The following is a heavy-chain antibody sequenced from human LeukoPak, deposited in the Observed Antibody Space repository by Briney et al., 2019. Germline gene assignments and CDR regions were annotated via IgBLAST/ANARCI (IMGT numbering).Heavy chain of an antibody. J-gene: IGHJ6*02. CDR1: GGSISSGVYC. D-gene: IGHD2-15*01. CDR2: ICSSGSA. Sequence: SQTLSLTCTVSGGSISSGVYCWSWIRQRPGEGLQWIGYICSSGSAYYNASLKSRVSMSTDTSNNQFSLKLNSVTVADTAEYYCARDGGGSLRGMDVWGQGTTVTVSS. V-gene: IGHV4-31*03. CDR3: ARDGGGSLRGMDV.